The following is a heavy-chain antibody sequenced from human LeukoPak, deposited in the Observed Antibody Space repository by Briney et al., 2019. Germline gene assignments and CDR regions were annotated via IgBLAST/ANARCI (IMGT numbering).Heavy chain of an antibody. CDR1: GFTFSSYG. CDR3: AKESERYWSTQDAFDI. V-gene: IGHV3-30*02. J-gene: IGHJ3*02. Sequence: GGSLRLPCAASGFTFSSYGMRWVRQAPGKGLEWVAFIRYDGSNKYYADSVKGRFTISRDNSKNTLYLQMNSLRAEDTALYYCAKESERYWSTQDAFDIWGQGTMVTVSS. D-gene: IGHD2-15*01. CDR2: IRYDGSNK.